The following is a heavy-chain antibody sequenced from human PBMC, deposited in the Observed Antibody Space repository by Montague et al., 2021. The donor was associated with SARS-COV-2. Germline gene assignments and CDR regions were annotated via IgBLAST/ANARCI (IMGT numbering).Heavy chain of an antibody. CDR3: AKDIVRIVGGYYYYYGMDV. CDR1: GFTFGDYA. CDR2: ISWNSGSR. D-gene: IGHD1-26*01. Sequence: SRSLSWAASGFTFGDYAMHWVRQAPGKGLEWVSGISWNSGSRGYADSVKGRFTISRDNAKNSLYLQMNSLRAEDTALYYCAKDIVRIVGGYYYYYGMDVWGQGTTVTVSS. V-gene: IGHV3-9*01. J-gene: IGHJ6*02.